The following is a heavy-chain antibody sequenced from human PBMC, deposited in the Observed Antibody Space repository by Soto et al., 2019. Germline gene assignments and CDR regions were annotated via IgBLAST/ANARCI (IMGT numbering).Heavy chain of an antibody. CDR3: ARLGPRTIFGVVPDHYYYYMDV. CDR2: IYPGDSDT. V-gene: IGHV5-51*01. CDR1: GYSFTSYW. J-gene: IGHJ6*03. Sequence: TGESLKISCKGSGYSFTSYWIGWVRQMPGKGLEWMGIIYPGDSDTRYSPSFQGQVTISADKSISTAYLQWSSLKASDTAMYYCARLGPRTIFGVVPDHYYYYMDVWGKGTTVTVSS. D-gene: IGHD3-3*01.